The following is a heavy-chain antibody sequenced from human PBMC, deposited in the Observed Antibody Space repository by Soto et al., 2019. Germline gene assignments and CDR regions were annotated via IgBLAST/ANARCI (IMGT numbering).Heavy chain of an antibody. J-gene: IGHJ5*02. V-gene: IGHV5-10-1*01. D-gene: IGHD6-19*01. CDR3: ARTGIAVAGTNWFDP. CDR1: GYSLTSYW. Sequence: PGESLKISCKGSGYSLTSYWISWVRQMPGKGLEWMGRIDPSDSYTNYSPSFQGHVTISADKSISTAYLQWSSLKASDTAMYYCARTGIAVAGTNWFDPWGQGTLVTVSS. CDR2: IDPSDSYT.